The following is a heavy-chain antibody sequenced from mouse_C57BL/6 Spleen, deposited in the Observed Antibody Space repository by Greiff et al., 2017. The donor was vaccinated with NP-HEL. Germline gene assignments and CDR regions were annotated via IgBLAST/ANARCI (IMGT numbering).Heavy chain of an antibody. V-gene: IGHV1-52*01. CDR2: IDPSDSET. J-gene: IGHJ2*01. CDR1: GYTFTSYW. Sequence: QVQLQQPGAELVRPGSSVKLSCKASGYTFTSYWMHWVKQRPIQGLEWIGNIDPSDSETHFNQKFKDKATLTVDKSSSTAYMQLSSLTSEDSAVYYCARRENYGSSFFDYWGQGTTLTVSS. CDR3: ARRENYGSSFFDY. D-gene: IGHD1-1*01.